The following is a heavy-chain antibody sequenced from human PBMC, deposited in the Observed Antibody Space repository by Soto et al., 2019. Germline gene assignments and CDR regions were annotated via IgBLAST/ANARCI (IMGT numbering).Heavy chain of an antibody. V-gene: IGHV2-5*02. CDR1: GFSLSTYGVG. CDR2: IYWDDDK. D-gene: IGHD3-22*01. CDR3: AHRRIDSSGLWNSGAFDI. J-gene: IGHJ3*02. Sequence: QITLKESGPTLVKPTQTLTLTCTFSGFSLSTYGVGVGWIRQPPGKALEWLALIYWDDDKRYIPSLRSRLTITKDTSKNQVVLTMTNMDPVDTGTYFCAHRRIDSSGLWNSGAFDIWGQGTMVTVSS.